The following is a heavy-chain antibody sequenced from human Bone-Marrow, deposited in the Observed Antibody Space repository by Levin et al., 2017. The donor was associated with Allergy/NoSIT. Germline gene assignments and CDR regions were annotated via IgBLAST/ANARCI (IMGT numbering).Heavy chain of an antibody. Sequence: GESLKISCRISGYTFSTYWIAWVRQMPDKGLEWMGLIYPSDADTRYSPSFQGQVTISADKSISTAYLQWNSLKASDTAIYYCATLGIQEAATAGVAASDIWGQGTMVIVSS. CDR2: IYPSDADT. CDR1: GYTFSTYW. J-gene: IGHJ3*02. CDR3: ATLGIQEAATAGVAASDI. D-gene: IGHD2-15*01. V-gene: IGHV5-51*01.